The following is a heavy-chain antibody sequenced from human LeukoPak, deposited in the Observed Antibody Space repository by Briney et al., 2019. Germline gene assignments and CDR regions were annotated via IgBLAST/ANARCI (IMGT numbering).Heavy chain of an antibody. CDR1: GFTFSSYG. V-gene: IGHV3-23*01. D-gene: IGHD3-10*01. CDR3: AKDEFGGFGELSNDY. J-gene: IGHJ4*02. CDR2: ISGSGGST. Sequence: GGSLRLSCAASGFTFSSYGMSWVRQAPGKGLEWVSAISGSGGSTYYADSVKGRFTISRDNSKNTLYLQMNSLRAEDTAVYYCAKDEFGGFGELSNDYWGQGTLVTVSS.